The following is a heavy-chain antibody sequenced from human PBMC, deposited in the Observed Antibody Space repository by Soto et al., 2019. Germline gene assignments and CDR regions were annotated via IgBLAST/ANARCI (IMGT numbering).Heavy chain of an antibody. CDR3: ARDAPLYRRDAFDS. J-gene: IGHJ3*02. CDR1: GGSISSYY. Sequence: SETLSLTCTVSGGSISSYYWSWIRQPPGKGLEWIGYIYYSGSTNYNPSLKSRVTISVDTSKNQFSLKLSSVTAADTAVYYCARDAPLYRRDAFDSWGQGTMVTVSS. V-gene: IGHV4-59*01. CDR2: IYYSGST.